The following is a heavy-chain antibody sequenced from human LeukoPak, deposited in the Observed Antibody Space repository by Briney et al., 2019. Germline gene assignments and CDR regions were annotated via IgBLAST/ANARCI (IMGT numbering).Heavy chain of an antibody. CDR3: ARARHVWGSYTIDY. Sequence: PGGSLRLSCAASGFTFSSDSMNGGRQGPGKGLECVSSISSSSSYIYYADSVKGRFTISRDNAKNSLYLEMNSLRAEDTAVYYCARARHVWGSYTIDYWGQGTLVTVSS. D-gene: IGHD3-16*01. V-gene: IGHV3-21*01. J-gene: IGHJ4*02. CDR1: GFTFSSDS. CDR2: ISSSSSYI.